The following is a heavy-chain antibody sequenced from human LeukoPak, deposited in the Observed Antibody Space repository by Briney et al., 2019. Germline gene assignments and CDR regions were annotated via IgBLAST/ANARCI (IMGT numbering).Heavy chain of an antibody. J-gene: IGHJ3*02. CDR1: GFTVSSNY. CDR2: IYSGGST. D-gene: IGHD6-19*01. CDR3: ARGLARIAVAGTEAFDI. V-gene: IGHV3-66*01. Sequence: GGSLRLSCAASGFTVSSNYMSWVRQAPGKGLEWVSVIYSGGSTYYADSVKGRFTISRDNSKNTLYLQMNSLRAEDTAVYYCARGLARIAVAGTEAFDIWGQGTMVTVSS.